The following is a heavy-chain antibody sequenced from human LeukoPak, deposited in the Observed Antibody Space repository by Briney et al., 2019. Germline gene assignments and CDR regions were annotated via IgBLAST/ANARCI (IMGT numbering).Heavy chain of an antibody. V-gene: IGHV3-23*01. CDR3: AKPQYSSSWIPHNWFDP. Sequence: GGSLRLSCAASGFTFSSYAMSWVRQAPGKGLEWVSAISGSGGSTYYADSVKGRFTISRDNSKNTLYLQMNSLRAEDTAIYYCAKPQYSSSWIPHNWFDPWGQGTLVTVSS. CDR1: GFTFSSYA. D-gene: IGHD6-13*01. CDR2: ISGSGGST. J-gene: IGHJ5*02.